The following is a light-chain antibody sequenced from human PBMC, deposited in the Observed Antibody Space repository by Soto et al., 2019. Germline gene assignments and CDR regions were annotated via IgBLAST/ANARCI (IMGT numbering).Light chain of an antibody. V-gene: IGLV2-14*01. CDR1: SSDVGGYNY. Sequence: SDLTQPASGTGSPGRSITISCTGTSSDVGGYNYVSWYQQHPGKAPKLMIYDVSNRPSGVSNRFSGSKSGNTASLTISGLQAEDEADYYCSSYTSSSTLEVFGTGTKVTVL. J-gene: IGLJ1*01. CDR2: DVS. CDR3: SSYTSSSTLEV.